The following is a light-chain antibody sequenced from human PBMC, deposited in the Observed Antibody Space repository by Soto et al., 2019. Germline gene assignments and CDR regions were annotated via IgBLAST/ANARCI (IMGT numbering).Light chain of an antibody. CDR3: SSYAGSNRV. J-gene: IGLJ1*01. Sequence: QSVLTQPPSASGSPGQSVTISCTGTSSDVGGYNYVSWYQQHPAKAPKLMIYEVSKRPSGVRDRFSGSKSGNTASLTVSGLQAEDEADYYCSSYAGSNRVFGAGTKLTVL. CDR2: EVS. V-gene: IGLV2-8*01. CDR1: SSDVGGYNY.